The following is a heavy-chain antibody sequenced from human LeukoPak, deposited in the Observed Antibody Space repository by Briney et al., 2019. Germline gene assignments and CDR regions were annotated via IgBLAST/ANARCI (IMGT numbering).Heavy chain of an antibody. CDR3: AKTLVGELSLIVGY. Sequence: GGSLRLSCAASGFTFDDYAMDWVRQAPGKGLEWVSLISGDGGSTYYADSVKGRFTIYRDNSKNSLYPQMNSLRTEDTALYYCAKTLVGELSLIVGYWGQGTLVTVSS. V-gene: IGHV3-43*02. CDR2: ISGDGGST. J-gene: IGHJ4*02. D-gene: IGHD3-16*02. CDR1: GFTFDDYA.